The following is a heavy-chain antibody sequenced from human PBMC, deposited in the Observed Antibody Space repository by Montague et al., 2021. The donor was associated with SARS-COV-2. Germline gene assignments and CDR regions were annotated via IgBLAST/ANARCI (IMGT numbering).Heavy chain of an antibody. CDR1: GFTSDDYD. J-gene: IGHJ6*02. D-gene: IGHD4-17*01. CDR3: ASSCYYGDCIDYGMDD. V-gene: IGHV3-9*02. CDR2: ISWNSGSI. Sequence: SLRLSCAAPGFTSDDYDMQWVRQAPGNGLEWASGISWNSGSIGYAVSVKGRFTISRDNAKNPLHLQMNSLRAEDPALYYCASSCYYGDCIDYGMDDWGQGTTVTVSS.